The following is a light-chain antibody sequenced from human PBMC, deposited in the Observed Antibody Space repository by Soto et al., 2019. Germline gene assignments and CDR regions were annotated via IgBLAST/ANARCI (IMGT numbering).Light chain of an antibody. CDR3: QQYGIV. CDR1: QTISSNY. V-gene: IGKV3-20*01. CDR2: SAS. Sequence: EVVLTQSPDTLSLSPGERATLSCRASQTISSNYVAWYQQKPGQAPRLLIYSASSSATGIPDRFSGSGSGTHFTLTTSRLESEDFAVYYCQQYGIVFGPGTKVEIK. J-gene: IGKJ3*01.